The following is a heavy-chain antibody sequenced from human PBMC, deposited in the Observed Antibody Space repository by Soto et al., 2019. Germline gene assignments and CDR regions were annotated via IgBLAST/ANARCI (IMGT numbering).Heavy chain of an antibody. Sequence: GGSLRLSCAASGFTFSSYGMHWVRQAPGKGLEWVAVIWYDGSNKYYADSVKGRFTISRDNSKNTLYLQMNSLRAEDTAVYYCARGGSSWYCSSTSCSTPPYYYYMDVWGKGTTVTVSS. D-gene: IGHD2-2*02. V-gene: IGHV3-33*01. CDR1: GFTFSSYG. J-gene: IGHJ6*03. CDR3: ARGGSSWYCSSTSCSTPPYYYYMDV. CDR2: IWYDGSNK.